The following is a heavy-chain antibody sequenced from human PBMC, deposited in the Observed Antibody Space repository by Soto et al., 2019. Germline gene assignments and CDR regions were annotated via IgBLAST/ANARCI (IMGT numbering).Heavy chain of an antibody. D-gene: IGHD2-2*02. CDR1: GGSITSYY. CDR2: IHYSGST. CDR3: ARDPISDRPFFDY. V-gene: IGHV4-59*01. J-gene: IGHJ4*02. Sequence: SETLSLTCTVSGGSITSYYWSWIRQPPGKGLEWIGDIHYSGSTNYNPSLKSRVTISTDTSKNQFSLNLSSVTAADTAVYYCARDPISDRPFFDYWGQGTLVPVSA.